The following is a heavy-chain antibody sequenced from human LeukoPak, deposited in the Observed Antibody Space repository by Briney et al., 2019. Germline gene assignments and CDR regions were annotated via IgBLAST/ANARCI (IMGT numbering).Heavy chain of an antibody. CDR1: GGSISSGGYS. V-gene: IGHV4-30-2*01. J-gene: IGHJ4*02. Sequence: KPSETLSLTCAVSGGSISSGGYSWSWIRPPPGKGLEWIGYIYHSGSTYYNPSLKSRVAIAVDRSKQQVSLKLSSVTAADTAVYYCVRVSYSSGFDYWGQGTLDSVSS. D-gene: IGHD4-11*01. CDR3: VRVSYSSGFDY. CDR2: IYHSGST.